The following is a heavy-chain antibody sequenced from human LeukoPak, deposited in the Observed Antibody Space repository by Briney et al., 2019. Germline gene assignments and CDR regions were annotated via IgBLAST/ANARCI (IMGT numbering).Heavy chain of an antibody. J-gene: IGHJ3*02. CDR3: ARYELGYCSGGSCPDAFDI. CDR1: GYSFTSYW. Sequence: GESLQISCKGSGYSFTSYWIGWVRQMPGKGLEWMGIIYPGDSDTRYSPSFQGQVTISADKSISTAYLQWSSLKASDTAMYYCARYELGYCSGGSCPDAFDIWGQGTMVTVSS. D-gene: IGHD2-15*01. CDR2: IYPGDSDT. V-gene: IGHV5-51*01.